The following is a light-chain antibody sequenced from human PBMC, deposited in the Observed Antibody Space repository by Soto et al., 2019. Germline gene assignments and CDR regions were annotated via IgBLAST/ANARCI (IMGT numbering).Light chain of an antibody. CDR1: QGISSY. CDR3: QQYNSYWEVT. Sequence: DIQLTQSPSFLSASVGDRVTITCRASQGISSYLAWYQQKPGKAPKLLIYAASTLQSGVPSRFSGSGSGTEFTLTISSLQHEDFATYYCQQYNSYWEVTFGGGTKVAIK. CDR2: AAS. J-gene: IGKJ4*01. V-gene: IGKV1-9*01.